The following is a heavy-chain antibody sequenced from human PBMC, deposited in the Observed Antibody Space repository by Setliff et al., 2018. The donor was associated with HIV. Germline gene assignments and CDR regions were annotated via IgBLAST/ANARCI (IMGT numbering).Heavy chain of an antibody. CDR2: IYTSGST. D-gene: IGHD3-10*01. Sequence: KPSETLSLTCTVSGGSISSGSYYWSWIRQPAGKGLQWIGRIYTSGSTNYNPSLKGRVTISVDTSKNQFSLKLNSVTAADTAVYYCARIIMPRGGAFDIWGQGTMVTVSS. V-gene: IGHV4-61*02. J-gene: IGHJ3*02. CDR1: GGSISSGSYY. CDR3: ARIIMPRGGAFDI.